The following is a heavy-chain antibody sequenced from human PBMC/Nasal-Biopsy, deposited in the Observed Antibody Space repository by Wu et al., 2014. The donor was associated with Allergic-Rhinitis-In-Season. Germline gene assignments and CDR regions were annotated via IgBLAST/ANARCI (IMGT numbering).Heavy chain of an antibody. CDR2: INTNTGNP. CDR3: ARQDHDDSGWVYWFDP. V-gene: IGHV7-4-1*02. Sequence: VKVSCKASGFSFNTYGISWVRQAPGQGLEWMGWINTNTGNPTYAQAFTGRFVLSWDNSVTTSYLEITSLQAEDTAVYYCARQDHDDSGWVYWFDPWGQGTLVTVSS. J-gene: IGHJ5*02. D-gene: IGHD6-19*01. CDR1: GFSFNTYG.